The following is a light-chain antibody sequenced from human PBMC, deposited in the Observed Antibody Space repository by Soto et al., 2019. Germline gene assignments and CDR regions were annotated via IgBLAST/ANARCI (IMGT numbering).Light chain of an antibody. CDR1: TSNVGGDNY. Sequence: ARTQPPSVDASRGQSTTIYCTGTTSNVGGDNYVSWYQQHPGKAPKFMIYDVSNRPSGVSNRFSGSKSGNTASLTISGLQAEDEADYYCSSYTTINTRQRVFATGTKSTV. J-gene: IGLJ1*01. CDR3: SSYTTINTRQRV. V-gene: IGLV2-14*01. CDR2: DVS.